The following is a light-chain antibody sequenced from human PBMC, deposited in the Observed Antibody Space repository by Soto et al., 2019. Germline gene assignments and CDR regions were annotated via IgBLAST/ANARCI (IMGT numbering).Light chain of an antibody. Sequence: DIQMTQSPSSLSASVGDTVTITCRASQGISVHLNWYQRKPGKVPKLLIYAASNLHSGVPSRFSGSGSETDFALTISSLQPEDFATYYCQQSYIPPYTFGQGTRLEIK. CDR2: AAS. J-gene: IGKJ2*01. CDR1: QGISVH. CDR3: QQSYIPPYT. V-gene: IGKV1-39*01.